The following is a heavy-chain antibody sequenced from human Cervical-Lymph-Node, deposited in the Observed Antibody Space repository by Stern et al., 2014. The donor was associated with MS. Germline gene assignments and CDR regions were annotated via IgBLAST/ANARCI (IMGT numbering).Heavy chain of an antibody. J-gene: IGHJ6*02. CDR3: ARASSSVDYYYYYGMDV. CDR2: INPNSGGT. V-gene: IGHV1-2*04. D-gene: IGHD6-6*01. CDR1: GYTFTGYY. Sequence: QLVQSGAEVKKPGASVKVSCKASGYTFTGYYMHWVRQAPGQGLEWMGWINPNSGGTNYAQKFQGWVTMTRDTSISTAYMELSRLRSDDTAVYYCARASSSVDYYYYYGMDVWGQGTTVTVSS.